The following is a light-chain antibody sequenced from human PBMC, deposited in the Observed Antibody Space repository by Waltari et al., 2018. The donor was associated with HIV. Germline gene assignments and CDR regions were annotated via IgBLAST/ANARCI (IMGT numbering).Light chain of an antibody. V-gene: IGKV2-28*01. CDR2: FAS. Sequence: DIVMYKSPFSLAVTPGEAASISCRSSRRLLQSNGYNYWDWYLQKPGQSPQLLIYFASNRASGAPDRFSGSGSGRDFTLKISRVEAEDVGVYYCMEALEVTFGQGTKVEIK. J-gene: IGKJ1*01. CDR3: MEALEVT. CDR1: RRLLQSNGYNY.